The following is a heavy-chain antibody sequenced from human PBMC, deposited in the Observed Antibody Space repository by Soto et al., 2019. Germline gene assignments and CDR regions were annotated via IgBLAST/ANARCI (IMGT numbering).Heavy chain of an antibody. Sequence: PSETLSLTCAFYGGSFSGYYWSWIRQPPGKGLEWIGEINHSGSTNYNPSLKSRVTISVDTSKNQFSLKLSSVTAADTAVYYCARVRFLEWFALYYYYYMDVWGKGTTVT. D-gene: IGHD3-3*01. CDR3: ARVRFLEWFALYYYYYMDV. CDR1: GGSFSGYY. V-gene: IGHV4-34*01. J-gene: IGHJ6*03. CDR2: INHSGST.